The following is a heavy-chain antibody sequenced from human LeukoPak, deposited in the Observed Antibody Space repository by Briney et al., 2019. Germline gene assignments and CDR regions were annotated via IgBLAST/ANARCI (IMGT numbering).Heavy chain of an antibody. CDR1: GVSTSAYY. CDR2: VYYSGST. D-gene: IGHD5-24*01. Sequence: SETLSLTCSVSGVSTSAYYWTWIRQPPGRGLEWIGYVYYSGSTKYSPSLKSRVTISIDTSKNQFSLKLSPVTAADTAVYYCARQFNSFDYWGQGALVTVSS. J-gene: IGHJ4*02. V-gene: IGHV4-59*08. CDR3: ARQFNSFDY.